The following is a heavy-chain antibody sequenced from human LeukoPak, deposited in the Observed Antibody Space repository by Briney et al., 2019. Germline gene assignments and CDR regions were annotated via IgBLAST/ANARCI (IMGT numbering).Heavy chain of an antibody. V-gene: IGHV3-21*05. D-gene: IGHD2-2*01. J-gene: IGHJ4*02. CDR2: INDVSSDI. CDR3: ARDTYQPGLIDC. CDR1: GFTFSCYS. Sequence: GGSLRLSCAASGFTFSCYSMNWVRQAPGKGLEWVSYINDVSSDIHYADSVKGRFTISRDNAKNTLYLQMNSLRAEDTAVYYCARDTYQPGLIDCWGQGTLVTVSS.